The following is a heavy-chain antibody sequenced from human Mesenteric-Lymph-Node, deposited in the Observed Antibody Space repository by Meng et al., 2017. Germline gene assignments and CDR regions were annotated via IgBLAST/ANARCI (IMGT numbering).Heavy chain of an antibody. CDR1: GYTPTSYY. J-gene: IGHJ3*02. CDR2: INPDSGGT. CDR3: TRDQNYDILTGYSLDAFDI. D-gene: IGHD3-9*01. V-gene: IGHV1-2*02. Sequence: ASVKVSCMESGYTPTSYYMHWVRQAPGQGLEWMGWINPDSGGTNYAQKFQGRVTMTRDTSISPAYMELSRLRSDDTAEYYCTRDQNYDILTGYSLDAFDIWGQGTMVTVSS.